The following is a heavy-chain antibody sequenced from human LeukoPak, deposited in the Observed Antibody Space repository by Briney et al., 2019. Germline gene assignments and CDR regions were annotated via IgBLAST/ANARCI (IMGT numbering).Heavy chain of an antibody. D-gene: IGHD3-3*01. J-gene: IGHJ4*02. CDR1: GFTFSSYA. Sequence: GGSLRLSCAASGFTFSSYAMSWVRQAPGKGLEWVSAISGSGGNTYYADSVKGRFTISRDNSKNTLYLQMNSLRAEDTAVYYCAKDGGYDLRAYWGQGTLVTVSS. CDR3: AKDGGYDLRAY. CDR2: ISGSGGNT. V-gene: IGHV3-23*01.